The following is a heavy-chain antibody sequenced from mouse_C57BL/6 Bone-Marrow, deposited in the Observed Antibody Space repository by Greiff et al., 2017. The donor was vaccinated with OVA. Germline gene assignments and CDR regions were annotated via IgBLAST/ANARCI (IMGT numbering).Heavy chain of an antibody. D-gene: IGHD2-2*01. CDR2: INPNNGGT. CDR1: GYTFTDYY. V-gene: IGHV1-26*01. CDR3: AREGVTTTPYFDY. J-gene: IGHJ2*01. Sequence: EVQLQQSGPELVKPGASVKISCKASGYTFTDYYMNWVKQSHGKSLEWIGDINPNNGGTSYNQKFKGKATLTVDKSSSTAYMELRSLTSEDSAVYYCAREGVTTTPYFDYWGQGTTLTVSS.